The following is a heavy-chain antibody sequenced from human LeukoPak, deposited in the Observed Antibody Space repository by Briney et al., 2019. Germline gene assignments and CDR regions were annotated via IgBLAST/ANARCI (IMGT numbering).Heavy chain of an antibody. J-gene: IGHJ4*02. CDR1: GFTFSSYA. CDR3: AKDFWGGYSPFDY. Sequence: PGGSLSLSCAASGFTFSSYAMSWVRQAPGKGLEWVSAISGSGGSTYYADSVRGRSTFSTVNSNNTQYLQMNNLRAEDAAVYYWAKDFWGGYSPFDYWGQGTLVTVSS. CDR2: ISGSGGST. D-gene: IGHD3-3*01. V-gene: IGHV3-23*01.